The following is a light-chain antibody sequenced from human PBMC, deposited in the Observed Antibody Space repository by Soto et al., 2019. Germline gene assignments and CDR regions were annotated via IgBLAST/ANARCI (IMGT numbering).Light chain of an antibody. V-gene: IGKV3-15*01. CDR1: QSISSN. CDR3: QQFNNWPPWT. CDR2: GAS. J-gene: IGKJ1*01. Sequence: EIVMTQSPATLSVSPGERATLSCRASQSISSNLVWFQQKPGQAPRLLIYGASTRATGVPARFSGSGSGTEFTLTISSLQSADFAVYYCQQFNNWPPWTCGQGTKVEIK.